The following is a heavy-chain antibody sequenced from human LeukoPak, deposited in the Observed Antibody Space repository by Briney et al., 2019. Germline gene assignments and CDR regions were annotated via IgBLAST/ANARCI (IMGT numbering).Heavy chain of an antibody. J-gene: IGHJ6*02. Sequence: PGGSLRLSCAASGFTFSSYSMNWVRQAPGKGLEWVSSISSSSSYIYYADSVKGRFTISRDNAKNSLYLQMNTLRAEDTAVYYCAKSGYYLYYGMDVWGQGTTVTVSS. CDR3: AKSGYYLYYGMDV. D-gene: IGHD3-3*01. V-gene: IGHV3-21*01. CDR2: ISSSSSYI. CDR1: GFTFSSYS.